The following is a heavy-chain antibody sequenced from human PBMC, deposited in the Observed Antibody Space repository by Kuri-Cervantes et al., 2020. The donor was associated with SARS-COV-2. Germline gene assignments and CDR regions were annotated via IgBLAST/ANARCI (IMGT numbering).Heavy chain of an antibody. V-gene: IGHV4-34*01. CDR3: ARGSYDFWSGYYYYYGMDV. Sequence: GSLRLSCAVYGGSFSGYYWSWIRQPPGKGLEWIGEINHSGSTNYNPSLKSRVTISVGTSKNQFSLKLSSVTAADTAVYYCARGSYDFWSGYYYYYGMDVWGQGTTVTVSS. CDR1: GGSFSGYY. CDR2: INHSGST. D-gene: IGHD3-3*01. J-gene: IGHJ6*02.